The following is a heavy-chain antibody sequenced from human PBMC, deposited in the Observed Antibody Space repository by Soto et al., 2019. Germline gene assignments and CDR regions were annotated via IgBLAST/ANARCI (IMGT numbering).Heavy chain of an antibody. CDR1: GGSISSGGYS. CDR3: ARGGSGYSGYGYYYYGMDV. D-gene: IGHD5-12*01. J-gene: IGHJ6*02. Sequence: SETLSLTCAVSGGSISSGGYSWSWIRQPPVKGLEWIGYTYHSGSSYYNPSLKSRVTISVDRSKNQFSLKLSSVTAADTAVYYCARGGSGYSGYGYYYYGMDVCGQGTTVTSP. CDR2: TYHSGSS. V-gene: IGHV4-30-2*01.